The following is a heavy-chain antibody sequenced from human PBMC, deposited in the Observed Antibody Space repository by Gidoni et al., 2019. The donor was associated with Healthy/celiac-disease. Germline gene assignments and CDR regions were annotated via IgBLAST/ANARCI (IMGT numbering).Heavy chain of an antibody. J-gene: IGHJ4*02. D-gene: IGHD6-19*01. Sequence: QVQLHASGPGLVKPSETLSLTCAVSGYSISSGYYWGWIRQPPGKGLEWIGSIYHSGSTYYNPSLKSRVTISVDTSKNQFSLKLSSVTAADTAVYYCARSPGIAVAGHTDYWGQGTLVTVSS. CDR2: IYHSGST. V-gene: IGHV4-38-2*01. CDR3: ARSPGIAVAGHTDY. CDR1: GYSISSGYY.